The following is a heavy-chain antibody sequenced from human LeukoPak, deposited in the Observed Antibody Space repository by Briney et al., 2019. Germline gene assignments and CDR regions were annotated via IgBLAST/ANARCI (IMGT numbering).Heavy chain of an antibody. CDR2: ISGSGGST. D-gene: IGHD3-16*01. J-gene: IGHJ6*03. CDR3: ARDGGPYYYYMDV. CDR1: GFTFSSYA. Sequence: GGSLRLSCAASGFTFSSYAMSWVRQAPGKGLEWVSAISGSGGSTYYADSVKGRFTISRDNAKNSLYLQMNSLRAEDTAVYYCARDGGPYYYYMDVWGKGTTVTISS. V-gene: IGHV3-23*01.